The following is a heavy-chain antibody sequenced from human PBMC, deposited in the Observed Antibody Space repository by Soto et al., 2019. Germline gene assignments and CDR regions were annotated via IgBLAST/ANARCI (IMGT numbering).Heavy chain of an antibody. CDR2: IDPSDSQT. Sequence: GESLKISCKGSGYSFAGYWITWVRQKPGKGLEWMGRIDPSDSQTYYSPSFRGHVTISVTRSITTVFLQWSSLRASDTAMYYCARQIYDSDTGPNFQYYFDSWCQGTPVTVSS. J-gene: IGHJ4*02. V-gene: IGHV5-10-1*01. D-gene: IGHD3-22*01. CDR1: GYSFAGYW. CDR3: ARQIYDSDTGPNFQYYFDS.